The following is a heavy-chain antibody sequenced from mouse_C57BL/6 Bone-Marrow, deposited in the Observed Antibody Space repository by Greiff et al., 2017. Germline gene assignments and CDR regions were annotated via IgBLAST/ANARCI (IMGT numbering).Heavy chain of an antibody. CDR3: ERQGLLRFYYFDY. Sequence: QVQLQQPGAELVKPGASVKLSCKASGYTFTSYWMHWVKQRPGQGLEWIGMIHPNSGSTNYNEKFKSKATLTVDKSSSTAYMQLSSLTSEDSAVYYGERQGLLRFYYFDYWGQGTTLTVSA. V-gene: IGHV1-64*01. J-gene: IGHJ2*01. CDR2: IHPNSGST. CDR1: GYTFTSYW. D-gene: IGHD2-3*01.